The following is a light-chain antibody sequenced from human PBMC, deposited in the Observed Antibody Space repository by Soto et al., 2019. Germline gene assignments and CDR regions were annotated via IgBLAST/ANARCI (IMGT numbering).Light chain of an antibody. J-gene: IGLJ1*01. V-gene: IGLV2-14*03. CDR3: SSSTIRRTYV. Sequence: QSSLPQPASVSGSPGHSITISCTGTNSDVGSYNYVSWHQQHPGKAPKLMIYNVYDRPSGISNRFSGSKSGNTASLTISGLQGEEEADYYRSSSTIRRTYVFGTGTKVTVL. CDR2: NVY. CDR1: NSDVGSYNY.